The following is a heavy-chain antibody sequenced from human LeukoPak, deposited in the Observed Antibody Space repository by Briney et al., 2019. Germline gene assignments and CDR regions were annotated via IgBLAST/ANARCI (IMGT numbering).Heavy chain of an antibody. J-gene: IGHJ4*02. CDR1: GYSFTNYW. CDR2: IFPGDSNT. CDR3: ASGYYDSSGYCSSYFDY. Sequence: GESLKISCKGSGYSFTNYWVGWVRQMPGKGLEWMGIIFPGDSNTRYSPSFQDQVTISADKSITTAYLQWRSLEASDTAMYYCASGYYDSSGYCSSYFDYWGQGTQVTVSS. D-gene: IGHD3-22*01. V-gene: IGHV5-51*01.